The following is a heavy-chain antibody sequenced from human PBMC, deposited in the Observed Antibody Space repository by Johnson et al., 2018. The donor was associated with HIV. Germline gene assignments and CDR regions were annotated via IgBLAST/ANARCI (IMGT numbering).Heavy chain of an antibody. J-gene: IGHJ3*02. V-gene: IGHV3-30*19. CDR3: ARAGSSSSGPRAFDI. CDR2: IWSDGDNK. Sequence: QVQLVESGGGVVQPGRSLRLSCAASGFTFSNYGMHWVRQAPGKGLEWVALIWSDGDNKYYADSVKGRFTITRDNSKNTLYLQMNSLRAEDTAVYYCARAGSSSSGPRAFDIWGQGTMVTVSS. CDR1: GFTFSNYG. D-gene: IGHD6-6*01.